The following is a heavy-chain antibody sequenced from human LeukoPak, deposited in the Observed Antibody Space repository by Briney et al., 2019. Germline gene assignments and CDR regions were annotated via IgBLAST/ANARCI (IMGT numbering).Heavy chain of an antibody. Sequence: SETLSLTCTVSGYSISSGYYWGWIRQPPGKGLEWIGSIYHSGSTYYNPSLKSRVTISVDTSKNQFSLKLSSVTAADTAVYYCARRVYYYDSSGYYYFDYWGQGTLVTVSS. V-gene: IGHV4-38-2*02. CDR3: ARRVYYYDSSGYYYFDY. CDR2: IYHSGST. CDR1: GYSISSGYY. D-gene: IGHD3-22*01. J-gene: IGHJ4*02.